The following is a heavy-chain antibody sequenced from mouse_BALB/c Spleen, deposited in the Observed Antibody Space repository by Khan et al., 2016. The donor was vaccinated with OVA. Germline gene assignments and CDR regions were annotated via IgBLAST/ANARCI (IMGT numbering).Heavy chain of an antibody. CDR2: ISSGGDNT. CDR3: ARSNCGSFAH. V-gene: IGHV5-9*03. CDR1: GFTFSSYT. D-gene: IGHD4-1*01. J-gene: IGHJ3*01. Sequence: EVELVESGGGLVKPGGSLKLSCAASGFTFSSYTMSWVRQTPEKRLEWVATISSGGDNTYYPDSVKGRFTISRDNAKNNLYLQISSLRSEDTALYYGARSNCGSFAHGGQGTLVTVSA.